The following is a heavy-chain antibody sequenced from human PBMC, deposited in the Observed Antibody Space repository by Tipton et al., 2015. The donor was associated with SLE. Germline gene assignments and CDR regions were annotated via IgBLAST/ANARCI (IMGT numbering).Heavy chain of an antibody. CDR1: GFTFSSYS. D-gene: IGHD2-2*01. Sequence: QLVQSGGGLVKPGGSLGLSCAASGFTFSSYSMNWVRQAPGKGLEWVSSISSSSSYIYYADSVKGRFTISRDNAKNSLYLQMNSLRADDTAVYYCAREEYQLLGGAIDYWDQGTLVTVSS. V-gene: IGHV3-21*03. J-gene: IGHJ4*02. CDR3: AREEYQLLGGAIDY. CDR2: ISSSSSYI.